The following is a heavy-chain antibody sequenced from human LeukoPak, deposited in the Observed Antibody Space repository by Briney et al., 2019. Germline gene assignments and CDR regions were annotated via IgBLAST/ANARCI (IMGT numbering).Heavy chain of an antibody. CDR3: ARDRTRLYFWHAFDI. V-gene: IGHV3-30*04. D-gene: IGHD2/OR15-2a*01. CDR2: ISYDGSNK. CDR1: GFTFSSYA. Sequence: GGSLRLSCAASGFTFSSYAMHWVRQAPGKGLEWVAVISYDGSNKYYADSVKGRFTISRDNSKNTLYLQMNSLRAEDTAVYYCARDRTRLYFWHAFDIWGQGTMVTVSS. J-gene: IGHJ3*02.